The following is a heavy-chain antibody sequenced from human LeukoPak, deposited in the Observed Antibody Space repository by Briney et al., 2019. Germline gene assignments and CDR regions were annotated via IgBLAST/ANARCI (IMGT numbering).Heavy chain of an antibody. J-gene: IGHJ4*02. V-gene: IGHV3-21*01. Sequence: PGGSLRLSCAASGFTFTTYSITWVRQAPGKGLEWVSSISGSGDYTSYAHSVKGRFTISRDNAKNSLYLQMNTLRSEDTAVYYCARVVSGYSYGFFDYWGQGTPVTVSS. D-gene: IGHD5-18*01. CDR1: GFTFTTYS. CDR2: ISGSGDYT. CDR3: ARVVSGYSYGFFDY.